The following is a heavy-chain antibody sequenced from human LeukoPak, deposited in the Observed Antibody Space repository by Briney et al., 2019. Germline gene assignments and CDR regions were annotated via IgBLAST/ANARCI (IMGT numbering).Heavy chain of an antibody. CDR1: GASISDNNYY. Sequence: SETLSLTCTVSGASISDNNYYWGWIRQPPGKGLEWIGNIYYTGSTYYNPSLGGSTYYNPSLKSRVTISVDTSKNQFSLKLSSVTAADTAVYYCARGAPSFRSYYYGSGSLDYWGQGTLVTVSS. J-gene: IGHJ4*02. V-gene: IGHV4-39*07. CDR2: IYYTGSTYYNPSLGGST. D-gene: IGHD3-10*01. CDR3: ARGAPSFRSYYYGSGSLDY.